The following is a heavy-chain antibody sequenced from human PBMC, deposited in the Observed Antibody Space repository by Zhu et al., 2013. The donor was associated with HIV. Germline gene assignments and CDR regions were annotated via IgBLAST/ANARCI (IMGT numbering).Heavy chain of an antibody. CDR2: MNPKSGNT. CDR3: ARSRGYCTRTRCQSDAFDI. J-gene: IGHJ3*02. CDR1: GHTFTTFD. D-gene: IGHD2-2*01. Sequence: QVQLVQSGAEVKKPGASLKVSCKASGHTFTTFDINWVRQATGQGLEWMAWMNPKSGNTGYAQNFQGRLTISMNTSISTAYMELSSLRSEDTAVYYCARSRGYCTRTRCQSDAFDIWAKGQWSRLF. V-gene: IGHV1-8*03.